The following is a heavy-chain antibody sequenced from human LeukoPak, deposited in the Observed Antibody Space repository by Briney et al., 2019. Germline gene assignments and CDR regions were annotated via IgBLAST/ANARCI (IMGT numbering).Heavy chain of an antibody. V-gene: IGHV4-59*08. CDR3: ARQQAHSSWGGNWFDP. CDR1: GGSISSYY. CDR2: IYYSGST. J-gene: IGHJ5*02. Sequence: SETLSLTCTVSGGSISSYYWSRIRQPPGKGLEWIGYIYYSGSTNYNPSLKSRVTISVDTSKNQFSLKLSSVTAADTAVYYCARQQAHSSWGGNWFDPWGQGTLVTVSS. D-gene: IGHD6-19*01.